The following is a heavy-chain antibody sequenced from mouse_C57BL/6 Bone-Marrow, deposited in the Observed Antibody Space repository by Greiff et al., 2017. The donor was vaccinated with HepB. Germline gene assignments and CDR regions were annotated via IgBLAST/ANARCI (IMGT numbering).Heavy chain of an antibody. CDR2: ISDGGSYT. CDR3: ARDLLPYFDY. CDR1: GFTFSSYA. D-gene: IGHD1-1*01. Sequence: EVQGVESGGGLVKPGGSLKLSCAASGFTFSSYAMSWVRQTPEKRLEWVATISDGGSYTYYPDNVKCRFTISRDNAKNNLYLQMSHLKSEDTAMYYCARDLLPYFDYWGQGTTLTVSS. V-gene: IGHV5-4*01. J-gene: IGHJ2*01.